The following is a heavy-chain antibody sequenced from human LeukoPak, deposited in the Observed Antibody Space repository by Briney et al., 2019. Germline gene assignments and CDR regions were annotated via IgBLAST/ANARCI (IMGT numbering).Heavy chain of an antibody. V-gene: IGHV3-21*01. Sequence: GGSLRLSCAASGFTFSSYSMNWVRQAPGKGLEGVSSISSSSSYLYYADSVKGRFTISRDNAKNSLYLQMNSLRAEDTAVYYCARDGYYGSGSYSYYYGMDVWGKGTTVTVSS. J-gene: IGHJ6*04. CDR1: GFTFSSYS. CDR3: ARDGYYGSGSYSYYYGMDV. D-gene: IGHD3-10*01. CDR2: ISSSSSYL.